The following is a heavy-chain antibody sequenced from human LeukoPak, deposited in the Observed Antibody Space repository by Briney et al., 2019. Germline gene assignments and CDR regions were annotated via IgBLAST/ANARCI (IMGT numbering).Heavy chain of an antibody. V-gene: IGHV3-23*01. D-gene: IGHD1-1*01. J-gene: IGHJ6*02. CDR3: AKALLERRGDYYYGMDV. CDR2: ISGRGGST. Sequence: GGSLRLSCAASGFTFSSYAMSWVRQAPGKGLEWVSAISGRGGSTYYADSVKGRFTISRDNSKNTLYLQMNSLRAEDTAVYYCAKALLERRGDYYYGMDVWGQGTTVTVSS. CDR1: GFTFSSYA.